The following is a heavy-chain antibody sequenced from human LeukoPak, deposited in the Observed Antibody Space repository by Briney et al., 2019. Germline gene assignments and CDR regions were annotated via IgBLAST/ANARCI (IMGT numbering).Heavy chain of an antibody. D-gene: IGHD6-19*01. J-gene: IGHJ5*02. Sequence: KPSQTLSLTCTVSGGSISSGDYYWSWIRQPPGKGLEWIGYIYYSGSTYYNPSLKSRVTISVDKSKNQFSLKLSSVTAADTAMYYCARGGTTVAGTFWFDPWGQGTLVTVSS. CDR2: IYYSGST. CDR1: GGSISSGDYY. CDR3: ARGGTTVAGTFWFDP. V-gene: IGHV4-30-4*01.